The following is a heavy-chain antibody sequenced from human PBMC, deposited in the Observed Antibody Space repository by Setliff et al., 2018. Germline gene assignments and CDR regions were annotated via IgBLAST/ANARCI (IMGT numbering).Heavy chain of an antibody. Sequence: SETLSLTCTVSGDFISSYYWSWIRQPAGKGLEWIGRIYTRGSANYNPSLKSRVTMSIGTSKNQVSLKLNSVTATDTAVYYCARDLGHGGDSDYWGQGILVTVSS. D-gene: IGHD2-21*02. CDR2: IYTRGSA. J-gene: IGHJ4*02. CDR3: ARDLGHGGDSDY. CDR1: GDFISSYY. V-gene: IGHV4-4*07.